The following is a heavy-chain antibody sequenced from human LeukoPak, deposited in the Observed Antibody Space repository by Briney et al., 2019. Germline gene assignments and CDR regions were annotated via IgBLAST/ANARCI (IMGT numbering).Heavy chain of an antibody. D-gene: IGHD5-18*01. J-gene: IGHJ4*02. CDR2: INHSGST. CDR3: ARGSGGYSSGYLLLGYRY. CDR1: GGSFSGYY. Sequence: SETLSLTCAVSGGSFSGYYWSWIRQPPGKGLEWIGEINHSGSTNYNPSLKSRVTISVDTSKNQFSLKLSSVTAADTAVYYCARGSGGYSSGYLLLGYRYWGQGTLVTVSS. V-gene: IGHV4-34*01.